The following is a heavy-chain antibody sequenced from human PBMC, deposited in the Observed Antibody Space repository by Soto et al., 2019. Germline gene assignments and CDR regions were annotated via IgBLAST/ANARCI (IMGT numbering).Heavy chain of an antibody. J-gene: IGHJ4*01. V-gene: IGHV2-5*02. CDR1: GVSLTANGVG. Sequence: QITLKESGPTLMKPTQTLTLTCTLSGVSLTANGVGVDWIRQPPGKALEWLALIYWDDDLRYSPSLKNRLTITKDISKNQVVLTVTNMDPVDTATYYCAHRRGGTPNVWGQGSLVTVSS. CDR3: AHRRGGTPNV. D-gene: IGHD2-8*01. CDR2: IYWDDDL.